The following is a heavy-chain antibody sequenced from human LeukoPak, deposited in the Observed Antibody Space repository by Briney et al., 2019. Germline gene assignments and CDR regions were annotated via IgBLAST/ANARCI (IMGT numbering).Heavy chain of an antibody. J-gene: IGHJ4*02. V-gene: IGHV3-23*01. D-gene: IGHD1-1*01. Sequence: PGGSLRLSCAASGFPFSKYAINWVRQAPGKGLEWVSVVSDDGGATYYADSVKGRFTISKDNSKNTLYLQMNSLRVEDTAVYYCARDDPGGIDSWGQGALVTVSS. CDR3: ARDDPGGIDS. CDR2: VSDDGGAT. CDR1: GFPFSKYA.